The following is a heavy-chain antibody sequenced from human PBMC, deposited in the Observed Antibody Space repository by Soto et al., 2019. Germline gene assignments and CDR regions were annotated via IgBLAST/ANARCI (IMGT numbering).Heavy chain of an antibody. CDR1: GYTFTSYD. CDR2: MNPNSGNT. CDR3: ARALAAPTHNWFDP. V-gene: IGHV1-8*01. J-gene: IGHJ5*02. D-gene: IGHD2-15*01. Sequence: QVQLVQSGAEVKKPGASVKVSCKASGYTFTSYDINWVRQATGQGLEWMGWMNPNSGNTGYAQKFQGRVTMTRNTSISTAYMELSSLRSEDTAVYYWARALAAPTHNWFDPWGQGTLVTVSS.